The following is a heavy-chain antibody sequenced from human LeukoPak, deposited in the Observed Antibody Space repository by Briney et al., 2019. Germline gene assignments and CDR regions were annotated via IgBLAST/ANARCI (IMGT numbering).Heavy chain of an antibody. V-gene: IGHV1-18*01. CDR1: GYTFTSYG. Sequence: ASVKVSCKASGYTFTSYGISWVRQAPGQGLEWMGWISAYNGNTNYAQKLQGRVTMTTVTSTSTAYMELRSLRSDDTAVYYCAREDSSGWYSNAFDIWGQGTMVTVSS. D-gene: IGHD6-19*01. CDR3: AREDSSGWYSNAFDI. CDR2: ISAYNGNT. J-gene: IGHJ3*02.